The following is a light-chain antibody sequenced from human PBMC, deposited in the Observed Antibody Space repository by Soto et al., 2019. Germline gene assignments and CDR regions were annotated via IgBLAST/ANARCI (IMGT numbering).Light chain of an antibody. Sequence: EIVLTQSPGTLSLSPGERATLSCRASQSVSSSYLAWYQQKPGQAPRLLIYGASSRATGIPDRFSGSGSGTDFTLTISRLEPEDFAIYYCHQRNSWPRTFGQGTKVEVK. J-gene: IGKJ1*01. V-gene: IGKV3D-20*02. CDR1: QSVSSSY. CDR2: GAS. CDR3: HQRNSWPRT.